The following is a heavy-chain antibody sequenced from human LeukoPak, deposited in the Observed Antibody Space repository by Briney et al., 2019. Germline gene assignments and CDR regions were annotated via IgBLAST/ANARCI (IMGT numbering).Heavy chain of an antibody. CDR3: ARAVIGTTRYFES. D-gene: IGHD1-1*01. V-gene: IGHV6-1*01. J-gene: IGHJ4*02. CDR2: TYYRSKWNY. Sequence: SQSLSLTCAISGDSVSINSVAYNWIRQSPSRGLGWLGRTYYRSKWNYEYAVSVRSRITVNLDTSKNQFSLQLNSVTPDDTAVYYCARAVIGTTRYFESWGQGTLVTVSS. CDR1: GDSVSINSVA.